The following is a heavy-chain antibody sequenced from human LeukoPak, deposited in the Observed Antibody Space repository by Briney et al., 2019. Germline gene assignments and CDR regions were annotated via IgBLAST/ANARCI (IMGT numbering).Heavy chain of an antibody. V-gene: IGHV4-4*02. CDR2: IYHSGST. CDR3: ARGRTVAGTGNWFDP. J-gene: IGHJ5*02. Sequence: SGTLSLTCAVSGGSMSSSNGRGRVRQPPGKGLERIGEIYHSGSTYYNPSLKSRVTISVDKSKNQFSLKLSSVTAADTAVYYCARGRTVAGTGNWFDPWGQGTLVTGSS. D-gene: IGHD6-19*01. CDR1: GGSMSSSNG.